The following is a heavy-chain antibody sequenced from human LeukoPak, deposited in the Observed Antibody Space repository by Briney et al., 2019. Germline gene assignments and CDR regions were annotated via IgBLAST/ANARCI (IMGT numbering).Heavy chain of an antibody. Sequence: ASVKVSCKASGYTFSNYYMHWVRQAPGQGLEWIGIINPTGGTTSNAPKFQGRVTVTRDTSTSTVYMEVSSLTSEDTAVYYCARGRRSTPGSWGQGTLVTVSS. J-gene: IGHJ5*02. CDR3: ARGRRSTPGS. V-gene: IGHV1-46*01. CDR2: INPTGGTT. CDR1: GYTFSNYY.